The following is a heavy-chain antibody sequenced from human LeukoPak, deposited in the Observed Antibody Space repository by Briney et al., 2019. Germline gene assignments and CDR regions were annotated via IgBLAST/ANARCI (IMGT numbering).Heavy chain of an antibody. D-gene: IGHD5-24*01. Sequence: ASVKVSCKASGGTFSSYAISWVRQAPGQGLEWMGWINPNSGGTNYAQKFQGRVTMTRDTSISTAYMELSRLRSDDTAVYYCARVRDGYKNPFDYWGQGTLVTVSS. J-gene: IGHJ4*02. CDR2: INPNSGGT. CDR1: GGTFSSYA. CDR3: ARVRDGYKNPFDY. V-gene: IGHV1-2*02.